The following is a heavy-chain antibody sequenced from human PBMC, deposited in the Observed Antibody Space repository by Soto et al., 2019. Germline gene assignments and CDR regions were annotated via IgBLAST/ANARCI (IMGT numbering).Heavy chain of an antibody. J-gene: IGHJ3*01. CDR3: ARPYGGKIGDAIDR. CDR2: IIPIFCTA. CDR1: GGTFSGYA. D-gene: IGHD2-15*01. V-gene: IGHV1-69*01. Sequence: SAKGSCEAAGGTFSGYAISWGRPAHGQGLEWMGGIIPIFCTANYAQKFQGRVTITADESTSTAYMELSSLRSEDTAVFDCARPYGGKIGDAIDRWGQGTTV.